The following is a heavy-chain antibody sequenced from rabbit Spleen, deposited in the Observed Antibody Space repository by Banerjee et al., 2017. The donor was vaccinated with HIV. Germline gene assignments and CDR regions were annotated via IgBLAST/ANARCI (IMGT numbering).Heavy chain of an antibody. CDR1: GFDFSDRDV. CDR2: INTATGKA. J-gene: IGHJ6*01. V-gene: IGHV1S45*01. CDR3: ARDSGSSFSSYGMDL. D-gene: IGHD8-1*01. Sequence: QQHLEESGGGLVKPGASLTLSCTASGFDFSDRDVMCWVRQAPGKGLEWIACINTATGKAVYASWAKGRFTISKTSSTTVTLQMTSLTAADTATYFCARDSGSSFSSYGMDLWGPGTLVTVS.